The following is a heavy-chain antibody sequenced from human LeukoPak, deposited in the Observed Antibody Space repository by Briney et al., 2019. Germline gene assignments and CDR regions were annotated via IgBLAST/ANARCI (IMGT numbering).Heavy chain of an antibody. CDR3: AKDLYYYDSSGYLDY. V-gene: IGHV3-23*01. CDR2: ISGSGGST. J-gene: IGHJ4*02. D-gene: IGHD3-22*01. CDR1: GFTFSSYA. Sequence: GGSLRLSCAASGFTFSSYAMSWVRQAPGKGLEWVSAISGSGGSTYYADSVKGRFTISRDNSKNTLYLQMNSLRAEDTAVYYCAKDLYYYDSSGYLDYWGQGTLVTVSS.